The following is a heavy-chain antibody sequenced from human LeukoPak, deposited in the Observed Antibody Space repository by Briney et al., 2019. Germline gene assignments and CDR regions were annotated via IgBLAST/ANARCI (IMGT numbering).Heavy chain of an antibody. CDR2: IIPIFGTA. V-gene: IGHV1-69*06. CDR3: ARGIAARPNWFDP. CDR1: GGTFSSYA. D-gene: IGHD6-6*01. J-gene: IGHJ5*02. Sequence: SVKVSCKASGGTFSSYAISWVRQAPGQGLEWMGGIIPIFGTANYAQKFQGRVTITADKSTSTAYMELSSLRSEDTAVYYCARGIAARPNWFDPWGQGTLVTVSS.